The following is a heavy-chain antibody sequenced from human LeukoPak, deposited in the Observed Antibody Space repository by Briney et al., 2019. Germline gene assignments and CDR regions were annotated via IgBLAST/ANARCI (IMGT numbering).Heavy chain of an antibody. D-gene: IGHD1-7*01. J-gene: IGHJ4*02. Sequence: PSETLSLTCTVSGGSISTSYWSWIRQPPGKGLEWIGYIHYSGSTKYHPSLESRVTISVDTSRNQFSLKLTSVTAADTAIYYCARDGMSGTPEFDYWGQGILVTVAS. CDR3: ARDGMSGTPEFDY. CDR2: IHYSGST. CDR1: GGSISTSY. V-gene: IGHV4-59*01.